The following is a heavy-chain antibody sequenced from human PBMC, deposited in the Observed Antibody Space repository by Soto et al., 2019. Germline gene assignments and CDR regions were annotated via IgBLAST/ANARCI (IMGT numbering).Heavy chain of an antibody. J-gene: IGHJ4*02. Sequence: GGSLRLSCAASGFTFSSYGMHWVRQAPGKGLEWVAVIWYDGSNKYYADSVKGRFTISRDNSKNTLYLQMNSLRAEDTAVYYCARIFVSHSGSYQWEGFDYWGQGTLVTVSS. CDR1: GFTFSSYG. V-gene: IGHV3-33*01. CDR2: IWYDGSNK. CDR3: ARIFVSHSGSYQWEGFDY. D-gene: IGHD1-26*01.